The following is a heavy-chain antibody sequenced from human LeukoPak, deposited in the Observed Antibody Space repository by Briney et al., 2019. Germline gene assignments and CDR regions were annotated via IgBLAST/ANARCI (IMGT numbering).Heavy chain of an antibody. CDR1: GGSISSSSYY. CDR3: ARLSRRDIVVVPAAPGPDY. V-gene: IGHV4-39*01. J-gene: IGHJ4*02. Sequence: SETLSLTCTVSGGSISSSSYYWGWIRQPPGKGLEWIGSIYYSGSTYYNPSLKSRVTISVDTSKNQFPLKLSSVTAADTAVYYCARLSRRDIVVVPAAPGPDYWGQGTLVTVSS. CDR2: IYYSGST. D-gene: IGHD2-2*01.